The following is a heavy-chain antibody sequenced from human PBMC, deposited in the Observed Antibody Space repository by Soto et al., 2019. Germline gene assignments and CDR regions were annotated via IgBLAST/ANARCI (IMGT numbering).Heavy chain of an antibody. D-gene: IGHD3-16*01. CDR3: ARQAKIGDRSQFYFDS. CDR1: GFTFSFYA. V-gene: IGHV3-30*04. Sequence: LRLSCAASGFTFSFYAVHWVRQAPGKGLEWVAVISYNGRNKHYVDSVEGRFTISRDNSQDTLYLQMDSLRPDDTAVYYCARQAKIGDRSQFYFDSWGQGTLVTVSS. CDR2: ISYNGRNK. J-gene: IGHJ4*02.